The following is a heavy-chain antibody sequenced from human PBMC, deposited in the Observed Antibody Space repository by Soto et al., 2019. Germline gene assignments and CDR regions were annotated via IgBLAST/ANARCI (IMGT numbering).Heavy chain of an antibody. V-gene: IGHV1-2*04. CDR1: GYTFTGYY. CDR3: ARSEPPIAAAGYNWFDP. D-gene: IGHD6-13*01. J-gene: IGHJ5*02. CDR2: INPNSGGT. Sequence: ASVKVSCKASGYTFTGYYMHWVRQAPGQGLEWMGWINPNSGGTNYAQKFQGWVTMTRDTSISTAYMELSRLRSDDTAVYYCARSEPPIAAAGYNWFDPWGQGTLVTVSS.